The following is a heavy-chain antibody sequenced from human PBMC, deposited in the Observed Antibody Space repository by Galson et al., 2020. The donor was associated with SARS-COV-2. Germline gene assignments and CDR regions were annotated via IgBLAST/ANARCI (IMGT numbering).Heavy chain of an antibody. Sequence: TFSSYAMHWVRQAPGKGLEWVAVISYDGSNKYYADSVKGRFTISRDNSKNTLYLQMNSLRAEDTAVYYCARGDFGGWFDPWGQGTLVTVSS. D-gene: IGHD3-3*01. J-gene: IGHJ5*02. V-gene: IGHV3-30*04. CDR1: TFSSYA. CDR2: ISYDGSNK. CDR3: ARGDFGGWFDP.